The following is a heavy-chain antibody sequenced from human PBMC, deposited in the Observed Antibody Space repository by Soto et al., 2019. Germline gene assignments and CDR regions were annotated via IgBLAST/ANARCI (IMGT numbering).Heavy chain of an antibody. CDR1: GFSLSNNG. D-gene: IGHD3-22*01. CDR2: ISYDGNNK. V-gene: IGHV3-30*18. J-gene: IGHJ6*02. CDR3: AKGGSGNYLTYYYYYGMDV. Sequence: LRLSCAASGFSLSNNGMHWVRQAPGKGLEWVAVISYDGNNKYYADSVKGRFTISRDNSKNTVYLEMNNLRAEDTAMYYCAKGGSGNYLTYYYYYGMDVWGQGSTVTVSS.